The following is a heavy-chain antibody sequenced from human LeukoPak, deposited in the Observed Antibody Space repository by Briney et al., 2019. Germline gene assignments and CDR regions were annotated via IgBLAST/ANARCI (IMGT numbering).Heavy chain of an antibody. CDR1: GFDFTGNH. D-gene: IGHD3-10*01. CDR2: ISASSRTI. V-gene: IGHV3-48*04. CDR3: AKSRGWFEVLDV. Sequence: GGSLRLSCAASGFDFTGNHMNWVRQVAGKGLEGLSYISASSRTIHYADSVNGRFTVSTDPAANSLYLQMDSPRVEDPAIYYCAKSRGWFEVLDVWGQGTLVTVSS. J-gene: IGHJ3*01.